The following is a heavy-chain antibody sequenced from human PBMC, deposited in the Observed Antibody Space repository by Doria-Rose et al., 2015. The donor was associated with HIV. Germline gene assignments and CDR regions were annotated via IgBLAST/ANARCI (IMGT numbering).Heavy chain of an antibody. J-gene: IGHJ4*02. V-gene: IGHV2-26*01. CDR1: GVSLSSPGMG. CDR2: IFSDDER. Sequence: QVQLVQSGPVLVKPTKTLTLTCTASGVSLSSPGMGVSWIRQPPGKALERLANIFSDDERSYKTSLKSRLTISRGTSKSQVVLTMTDMDPVDTATYYCARIKSSRWYHKYYFDFWGQGTLVIVSA. D-gene: IGHD6-13*01. CDR3: ARIKSSRWYHKYYFDF.